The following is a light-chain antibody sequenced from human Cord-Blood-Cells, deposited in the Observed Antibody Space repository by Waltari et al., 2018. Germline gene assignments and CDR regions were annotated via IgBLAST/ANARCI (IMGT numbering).Light chain of an antibody. V-gene: IGLV2-23*01. CDR1: SSHVGRYNL. CDR2: EGS. J-gene: IGLJ3*02. Sequence: QSALTQPASVSGSPGQSITTPCTGPSSHVGRYNLVSWYQHHPGKAPKLMIYEGSKWPSGVSNRFSGSKSGNTASLTISGLQAEDEAVYYCCSYAGSSTWVFGGGTKLTVL. CDR3: CSYAGSSTWV.